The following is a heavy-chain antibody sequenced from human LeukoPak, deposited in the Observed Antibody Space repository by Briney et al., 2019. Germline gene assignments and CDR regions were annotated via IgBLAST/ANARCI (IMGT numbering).Heavy chain of an antibody. D-gene: IGHD4-17*01. J-gene: IGHJ4*02. Sequence: PSETLSLTCSVSGGSISSGSYFWGWIRQPPGKRLEWIGSISYSGSTNYNPSLKSRVTISVDTSKNQFSLKLSSVTAADTAVYYCARGYGDFRVEGRYFHSWGQGTLVTVS. CDR1: GGSISSGSYF. V-gene: IGHV4-39*07. CDR3: ARGYGDFRVEGRYFHS. CDR2: ISYSGST.